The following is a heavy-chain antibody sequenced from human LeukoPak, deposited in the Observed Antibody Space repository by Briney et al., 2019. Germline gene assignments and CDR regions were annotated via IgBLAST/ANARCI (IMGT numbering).Heavy chain of an antibody. CDR1: GGSISSYY. CDR2: IYYSGST. D-gene: IGHD3-10*01. Sequence: SETLSLTCAVSGGSISSYYWSWIRQPPGKGLEWIGYIYYSGSTNYNPSLKSRVTISVDTSKNQFSLKLSSVTAADTAVYYCARDGVRGVIRWGQGTLVTVSS. V-gene: IGHV4-59*01. CDR3: ARDGVRGVIR. J-gene: IGHJ4*02.